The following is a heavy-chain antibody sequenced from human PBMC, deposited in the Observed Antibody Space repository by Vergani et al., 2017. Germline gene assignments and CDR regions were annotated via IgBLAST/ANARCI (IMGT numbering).Heavy chain of an antibody. Sequence: QVHLQESGPGLVKPSETLSLSCTISGGSIGSYYWGWIRQPPGKGLEWIGYITYTGNTNYNPALKGRVTISIQTSKNQFSLNLNSLTPADTAVYYCVRHYDILPDSWAQGTLVTVSS. CDR2: ITYTGNT. J-gene: IGHJ5*02. CDR3: VRHYDILPDS. V-gene: IGHV4-59*01. CDR1: GGSIGSYY. D-gene: IGHD3-9*01.